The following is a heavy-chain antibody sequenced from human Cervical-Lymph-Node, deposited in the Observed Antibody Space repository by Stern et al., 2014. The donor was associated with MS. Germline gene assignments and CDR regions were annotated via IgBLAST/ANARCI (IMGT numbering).Heavy chain of an antibody. J-gene: IGHJ5*02. CDR2: ISSSGATQ. CDR1: GFIFSDFY. V-gene: IGHV3-11*01. D-gene: IGHD2-15*01. Sequence: VQLVESGGGLVKPGGSLRLSCAASGFIFSDFYMSWVRQIPGKGLEWISSISSSGATQKYANSVKCRFTISSDNANNLLYLQMSSLRADDTAVYYCGREEYFSDGGGHVYHWGHGNLVTVSS. CDR3: GREEYFSDGGGHVYH.